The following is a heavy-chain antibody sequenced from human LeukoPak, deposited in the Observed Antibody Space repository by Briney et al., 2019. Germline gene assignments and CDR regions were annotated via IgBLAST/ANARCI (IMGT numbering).Heavy chain of an antibody. D-gene: IGHD1-26*01. Sequence: GGSLRLSCAASGFTFSSYSMNWVRQAPGKGLEWVSSISSSSSYIYYADSVKGRFTISRDNSKNTLYLQMNSLRAEDTAVYYCARVRRGGSNYFDYWGQGTLVTVSS. CDR2: ISSSSSYI. CDR3: ARVRRGGSNYFDY. CDR1: GFTFSSYS. J-gene: IGHJ4*02. V-gene: IGHV3-21*01.